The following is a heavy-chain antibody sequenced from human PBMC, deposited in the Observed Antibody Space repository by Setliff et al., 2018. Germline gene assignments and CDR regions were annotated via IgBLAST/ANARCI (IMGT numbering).Heavy chain of an antibody. Sequence: SETLSLTCTVSGDSISSRRSYWGWFRQPAGKGLEWIGQIYTSWSTNYNPSLKSRVTISLDKSKNQFSLSLSSVTAADTAVYYCARMSGFQYMDVWGKGTTVTVSS. V-gene: IGHV4-61*09. D-gene: IGHD3-3*01. J-gene: IGHJ6*03. CDR1: GDSISSRRSY. CDR3: ARMSGFQYMDV. CDR2: IYTSWST.